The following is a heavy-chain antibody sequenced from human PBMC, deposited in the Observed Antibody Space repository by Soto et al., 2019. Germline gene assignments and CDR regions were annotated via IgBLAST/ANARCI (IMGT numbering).Heavy chain of an antibody. CDR2: IIPIFGTA. Sequence: XVNVSFNASGGAFSSYAISWGRQAPGQGLEWMGGIIPIFGTANYAQKLQGRVTITADESTSTAYMELRRLRSEDTAVYYCARGVHYDSSGYYYFDWGQGTLVTVSS. CDR1: GGAFSSYA. CDR3: ARGVHYDSSGYYYFD. J-gene: IGHJ4*02. V-gene: IGHV1-69*13. D-gene: IGHD3-22*01.